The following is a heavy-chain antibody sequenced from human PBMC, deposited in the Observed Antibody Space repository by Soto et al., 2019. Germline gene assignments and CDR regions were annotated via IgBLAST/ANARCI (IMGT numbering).Heavy chain of an antibody. V-gene: IGHV4-38-2*02. D-gene: IGHD6-19*01. CDR1: GYSISSGSY. CDR2: IYHSGST. J-gene: IGHJ4*02. CDR3: ARKQWLAMETYDY. Sequence: PSETLSLTCTVSGYSISSGSYWAWIRQPPGKGLEWIGEIYHSGSTNYNPSLKSRVTISVDKSKNQFSLKLSSVTAADTAVYYCARKQWLAMETYDYWGQGTLVTVSS.